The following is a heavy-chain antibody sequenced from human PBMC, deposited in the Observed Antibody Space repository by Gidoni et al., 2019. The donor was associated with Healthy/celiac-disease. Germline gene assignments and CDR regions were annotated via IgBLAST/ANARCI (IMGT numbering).Heavy chain of an antibody. J-gene: IGHJ4*02. V-gene: IGHV3-30*18. Sequence: GDVVQPGSSLRLSCAASGFTVSSYGMHWVRQAPGKGLEWVAVISYDGSNKYYADSVKGRFTISRDNSKNTLYLQMNSLRAEDTAVYYCAKAPSRVVVSAHFDYWGQGTLVTVSS. CDR3: AKAPSRVVVSAHFDY. CDR2: ISYDGSNK. CDR1: GFTVSSYG. D-gene: IGHD2-15*01.